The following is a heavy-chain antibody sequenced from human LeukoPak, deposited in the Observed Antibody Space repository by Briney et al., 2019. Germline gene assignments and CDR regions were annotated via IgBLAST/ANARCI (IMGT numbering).Heavy chain of an antibody. J-gene: IGHJ4*02. CDR1: GGSISSGGYS. Sequence: SETLSLTCTVSGGSISSGGYSWSWIRQPPGKGLEWIGYIYHSGGTYYNPSLKSRVTISVDRSKNQFSLKLSSVTAADTAVYYCAREYCSGGSCLGVYFDYWGQGTLVTVSS. D-gene: IGHD2-15*01. CDR2: IYHSGGT. CDR3: AREYCSGGSCLGVYFDY. V-gene: IGHV4-30-2*01.